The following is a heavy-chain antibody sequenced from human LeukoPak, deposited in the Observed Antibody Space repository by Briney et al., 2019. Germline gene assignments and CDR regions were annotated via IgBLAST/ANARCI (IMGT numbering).Heavy chain of an antibody. CDR2: VDPTDSDV. CDR1: GFIFNTYW. J-gene: IGHJ4*02. Sequence: LGESLKISCKGSGFIFNTYWISWVRQMPGKGLEWMGIVDPTDSDVDYGPSFQGHVTISSDTSTSTVYLQWSSLKASDTAVYYCARRARYHSSFPLDFWGQGTQVIVSS. D-gene: IGHD6-13*01. V-gene: IGHV5-10-1*01. CDR3: ARRARYHSSFPLDF.